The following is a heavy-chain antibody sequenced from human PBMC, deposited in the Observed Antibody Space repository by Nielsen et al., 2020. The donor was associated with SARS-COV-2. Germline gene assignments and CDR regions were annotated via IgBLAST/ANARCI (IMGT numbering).Heavy chain of an antibody. Sequence: SLKISCAASGFTFDDYAMRWVRQAPGKGLEWVSGISWNSGSIGYADSVKGRFTISRDNAKNSLYLQMNSLRAEDTALYYCAKSRENGIAAAGLDYWGQGTLVTVSS. CDR1: GFTFDDYA. CDR2: ISWNSGSI. J-gene: IGHJ4*02. D-gene: IGHD6-13*01. V-gene: IGHV3-9*01. CDR3: AKSRENGIAAAGLDY.